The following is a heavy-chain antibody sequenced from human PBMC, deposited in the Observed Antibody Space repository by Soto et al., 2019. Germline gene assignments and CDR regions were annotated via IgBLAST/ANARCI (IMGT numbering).Heavy chain of an antibody. J-gene: IGHJ3*02. Sequence: PGESLKISCQGFRYSFSSYWIGWVRQMPGKGLEWMGLIYPGDSDTRYSPSFQGQVTISADKSINTAYLQWSSLEASDTAMYYCARIIGYCRNNDCSWTFDIWGQGTMVTVSS. D-gene: IGHD2-15*01. CDR3: ARIIGYCRNNDCSWTFDI. V-gene: IGHV5-51*01. CDR1: RYSFSSYW. CDR2: IYPGDSDT.